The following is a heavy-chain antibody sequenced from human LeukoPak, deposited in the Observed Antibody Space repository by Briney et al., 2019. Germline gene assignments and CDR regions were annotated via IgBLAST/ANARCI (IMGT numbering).Heavy chain of an antibody. CDR2: ISSSGSTI. CDR3: ARVAVVVAATPSYYGMDV. Sequence: QPGGSLRLSCAASGFTFSSYAMSWVRQAPGKGLEWVSYISSSGSTIYYADSVKGRFTISRDNAKNSLYLQMNSLRAEDTAVYYCARVAVVVAATPSYYGMDVWGQGTTVTVSS. J-gene: IGHJ6*02. D-gene: IGHD2-15*01. V-gene: IGHV3-48*03. CDR1: GFTFSSYA.